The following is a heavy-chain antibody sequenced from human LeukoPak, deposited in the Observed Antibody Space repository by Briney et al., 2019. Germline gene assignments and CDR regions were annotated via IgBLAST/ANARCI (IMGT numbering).Heavy chain of an antibody. V-gene: IGHV4-4*07. J-gene: IGHJ4*02. CDR2: IYTSGST. CDR3: ARSTATVVTALSS. D-gene: IGHD4-23*01. Sequence: SETLSLTCTVSGGSISSYYWSWIRQPAGKGLEWIGRIYTSGSTNYNPSLKSRVTMSVDTSKKQFSLKLSSVTAADTAVYYCARSTATVVTALSSWGQGTLVTVSS. CDR1: GGSISSYY.